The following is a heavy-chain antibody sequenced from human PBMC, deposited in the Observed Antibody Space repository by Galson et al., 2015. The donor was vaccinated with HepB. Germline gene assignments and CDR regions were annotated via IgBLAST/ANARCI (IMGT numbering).Heavy chain of an antibody. CDR1: GFTFNNYA. CDR2: ISDSGGNT. D-gene: IGHD2-21*01. CDR3: AKDPGMGVVVIATYYFDY. J-gene: IGHJ4*02. Sequence: SLRLSCAASGFTFNNYAMTWVRQAPGKGLEWVSAISDSGGNTYYADSVKGRFTISRDNSKNTLFLQMNSLRAEDTAVYYCAKDPGMGVVVIATYYFDYWGRGTLVTVSS. V-gene: IGHV3-23*01.